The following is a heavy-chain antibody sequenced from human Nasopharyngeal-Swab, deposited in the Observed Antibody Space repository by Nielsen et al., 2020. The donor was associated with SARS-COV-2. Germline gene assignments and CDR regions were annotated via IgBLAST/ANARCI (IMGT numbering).Heavy chain of an antibody. CDR2: IFYTGST. V-gene: IGHV4-39*01. D-gene: IGHD2-8*02. CDR3: ASLYGRGSY. J-gene: IGHJ4*02. Sequence: SETLSLTCIASGDSITNSAYYWGWIRQPPGKGLEWIGNIFYTGSTYYNPSLKSRVTISVDTSKNQFSLKLSSVTAADTAVYYCASLYGRGSYWGQGTLVTVSS. CDR1: GDSITNSAYY.